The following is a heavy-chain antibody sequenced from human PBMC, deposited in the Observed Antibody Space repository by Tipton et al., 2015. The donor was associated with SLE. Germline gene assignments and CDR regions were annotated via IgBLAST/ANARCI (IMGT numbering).Heavy chain of an antibody. CDR1: GDSISGHY. Sequence: TLSLTCTVFGDSISGHYWSWFRQSPGKGLEWIGYIYYSGSTNYNPSLQSRVTISVDTSKNQFSLDLSSVTAADTAVYYCAKDTRLNAFDIWGQGTMVTVSS. V-gene: IGHV4-59*11. CDR3: AKDTRLNAFDI. D-gene: IGHD3-3*01. J-gene: IGHJ3*02. CDR2: IYYSGST.